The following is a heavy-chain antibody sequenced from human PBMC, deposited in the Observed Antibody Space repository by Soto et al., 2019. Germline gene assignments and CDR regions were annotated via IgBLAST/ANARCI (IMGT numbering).Heavy chain of an antibody. Sequence: SETLSLTCTVSGGSISSYYWSWIRQPPGRGLEWIGYIYYSGSTNYNPSLKSRVTISLDTSKNQFSLKLSSVTVADTAVYYCARLRWTDWYFDLWGRGTLVTVSS. CDR3: ARLRWTDWYFDL. CDR2: IYYSGST. V-gene: IGHV4-59*01. D-gene: IGHD4-17*01. J-gene: IGHJ2*01. CDR1: GGSISSYY.